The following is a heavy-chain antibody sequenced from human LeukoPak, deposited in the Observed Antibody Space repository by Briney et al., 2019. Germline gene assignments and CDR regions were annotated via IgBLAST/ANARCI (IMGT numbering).Heavy chain of an antibody. Sequence: GASVKVSCKASGYTFISYGINWVRQAPGQGLEWMGWISPHNGNTNYAQKLQGRVTMTTDTSTSTAYMEMRSLRSDDTAVYYCARAWIAVAGPGTSDYWGQGTLVMVSS. CDR3: ARAWIAVAGPGTSDY. J-gene: IGHJ4*02. CDR1: GYTFISYG. D-gene: IGHD6-19*01. CDR2: ISPHNGNT. V-gene: IGHV1-18*01.